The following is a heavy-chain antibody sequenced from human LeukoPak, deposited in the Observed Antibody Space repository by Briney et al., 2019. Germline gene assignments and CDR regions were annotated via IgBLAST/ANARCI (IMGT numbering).Heavy chain of an antibody. Sequence: SVKVSCKASGGTFSSYAISWVRQAPGQGLEWMGGTIPIFGTANYAQKFQGRVTITTDESTSTAYMELSSLRSEDTAVYYCAREDRITMVRGVTADAFDIWGQGTMVTVSS. CDR2: TIPIFGTA. CDR3: AREDRITMVRGVTADAFDI. D-gene: IGHD3-10*01. J-gene: IGHJ3*02. V-gene: IGHV1-69*05. CDR1: GGTFSSYA.